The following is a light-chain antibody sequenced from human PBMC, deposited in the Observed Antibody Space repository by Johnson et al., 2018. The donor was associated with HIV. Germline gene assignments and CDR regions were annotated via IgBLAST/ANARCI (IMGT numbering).Light chain of an antibody. CDR1: NSNIENNY. J-gene: IGLJ1*01. CDR2: DNT. CDR3: GRWDDSLSTYV. V-gene: IGLV1-51*01. Sequence: QSVLTQPPSVSAAPGQKVTISCSGNNSNIENNYVSWYQQLPGTAPKLLIYDNTKRPSGIPDRFSGSKSGTSATLGITGLQTGDEADYYCGRWDDSLSTYVFGTGTKVTVL.